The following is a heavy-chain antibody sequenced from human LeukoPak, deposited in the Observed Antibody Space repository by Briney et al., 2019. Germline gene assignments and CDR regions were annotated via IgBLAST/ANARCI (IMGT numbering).Heavy chain of an antibody. CDR1: GFTFSSYG. J-gene: IGHJ4*02. V-gene: IGHV3-30*18. CDR2: ISYDGSNK. CDR3: AKGRGAEGY. D-gene: IGHD3-10*01. Sequence: GGSLRLSCAASGFTFSSYGMHWVRQAPGKGLEWVAVISYDGSNKYYADSVKGRFTISRDNSKNTLYLQMNSLRAEDTAVYYCAKGRGAEGYWGQGTLVTVSS.